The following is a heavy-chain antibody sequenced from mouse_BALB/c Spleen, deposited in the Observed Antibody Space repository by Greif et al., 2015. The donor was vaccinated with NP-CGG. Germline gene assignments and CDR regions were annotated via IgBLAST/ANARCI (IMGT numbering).Heavy chain of an antibody. D-gene: IGHD3-3*01. Sequence: EVKLVESGGGLVKPGGSLKLSCAASGFTFSDYYMYWVRQTSEKRLEWVATISDGGSYTYYPDSVKGRFTISRDNAKNNLYPQMSSLKSEDTAMYYCASLGYWGQGTTLTVSS. CDR1: GFTFSDYY. J-gene: IGHJ2*01. CDR3: ASLGY. CDR2: ISDGGSYT. V-gene: IGHV5-4*02.